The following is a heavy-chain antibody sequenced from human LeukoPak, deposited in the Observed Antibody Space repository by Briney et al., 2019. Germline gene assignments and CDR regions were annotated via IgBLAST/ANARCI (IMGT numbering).Heavy chain of an antibody. D-gene: IGHD3-3*01. V-gene: IGHV3-33*01. CDR2: IWYDGSNK. Sequence: PGGSLRLSCAASGFTFSSYGVHWVRQAPGKGLEWVAVIWYDGSNKYYADSVKGRFTISRDNSKNTLYLQMNSLRAEDTAVYYCARDDRTYYDFWSGPGYYWGQGTLVTVSS. J-gene: IGHJ4*02. CDR1: GFTFSSYG. CDR3: ARDDRTYYDFWSGPGYY.